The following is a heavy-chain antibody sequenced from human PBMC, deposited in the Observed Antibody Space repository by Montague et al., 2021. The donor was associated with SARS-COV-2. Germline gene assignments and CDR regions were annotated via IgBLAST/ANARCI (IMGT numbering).Heavy chain of an antibody. CDR1: GESISGHF. D-gene: IGHD3-16*02. Sequence: SETLSLTCAVSGESISGHFWSCIRQPPGKGLVWLGEINLTGGTNSSPSLESRLSILTVKSKRQVSLRMTSVTAAETALYFCARGFRYLVRTNRLHKKLYSYGFDVWGRGTMVIVSS. CDR2: INLTGGT. V-gene: IGHV4-34*01. J-gene: IGHJ6*02. CDR3: ARGFRYLVRTNRLHKKLYSYGFDV.